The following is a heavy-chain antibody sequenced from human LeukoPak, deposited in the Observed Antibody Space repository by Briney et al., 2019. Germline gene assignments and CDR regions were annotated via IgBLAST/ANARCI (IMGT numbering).Heavy chain of an antibody. D-gene: IGHD2-8*02. CDR1: GFTFTYYA. J-gene: IGHJ4*02. CDR2: TVGSGPDT. CDR3: TKAPLRSCTGAFCYPFDY. V-gene: IGHV3-23*01. Sequence: GGSLRLSCAASGFTFTYYAMSWVRQPPGKGLEWVSATVGSGPDTYHADSVKGRFTVSRDNSRNTLYLQMNSLRVEDTAVYYCTKAPLRSCTGAFCYPFDYWGQGTLVTVSS.